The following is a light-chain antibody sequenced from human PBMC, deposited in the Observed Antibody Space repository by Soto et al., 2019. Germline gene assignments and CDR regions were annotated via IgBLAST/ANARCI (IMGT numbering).Light chain of an antibody. CDR2: GAS. Sequence: EIVMTLVXHPLCLSPQEXXXXXSXASNIISSNLAWYQQKXGQAPRLLIYGASXRANGIPARFSGSGSSTDFTLTISRPHAEDFAVYYCQQYGGGPLTYGQGTPMEI. CDR3: QQYGGGPLT. CDR1: NIISSN. V-gene: IGKV3-15*01. J-gene: IGKJ5*01.